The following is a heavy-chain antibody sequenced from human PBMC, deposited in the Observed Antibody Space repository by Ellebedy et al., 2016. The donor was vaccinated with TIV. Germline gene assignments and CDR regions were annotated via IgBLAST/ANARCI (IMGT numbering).Heavy chain of an antibody. J-gene: IGHJ4*02. Sequence: GGSLRLXXAASGFTFSTYAMTWVRQAPGKGLEWVSGISNSGGFTYYADSVKGRFTISRDNSKNTLYLQMNSLRAEDTAVYYCAKEGQYSSGWYGEADYWGQGTLVTVSS. CDR3: AKEGQYSSGWYGEADY. V-gene: IGHV3-23*01. CDR2: ISNSGGFT. D-gene: IGHD6-19*01. CDR1: GFTFSTYA.